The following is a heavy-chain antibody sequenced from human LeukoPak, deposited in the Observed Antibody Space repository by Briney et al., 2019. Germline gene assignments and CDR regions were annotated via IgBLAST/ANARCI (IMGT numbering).Heavy chain of an antibody. J-gene: IGHJ5*02. V-gene: IGHV1-46*01. CDR2: INPSGGST. CDR1: GYTFTSYY. CDR3: ARGRRYYDSSGYFSGVAWFDP. D-gene: IGHD3-22*01. Sequence: GASVKVSCKASGYTFTSYYMHWMRQAPGQGLEWMGIINPSGGSTSYAQKFQGRVTMTRDMSTSTVYMELSSLRSEDTAVYYCARGRRYYDSSGYFSGVAWFDPWGQGTLVTVSS.